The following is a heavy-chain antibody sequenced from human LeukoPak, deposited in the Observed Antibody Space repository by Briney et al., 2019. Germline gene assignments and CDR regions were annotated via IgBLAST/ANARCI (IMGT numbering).Heavy chain of an antibody. J-gene: IGHJ6*02. CDR2: IVVGSGNT. Sequence: EASVKVSRKASGFTFTSSAVQWVRQARGQRLEWIGWIVVGSGNTNYAQKFQERVTITRDMSTSTAYMELSSLRSEDTAVYYCAAGDYGDYYYYGMDVWGQGTTVTVSS. CDR3: AAGDYGDYYYYGMDV. V-gene: IGHV1-58*01. D-gene: IGHD4-17*01. CDR1: GFTFTSSA.